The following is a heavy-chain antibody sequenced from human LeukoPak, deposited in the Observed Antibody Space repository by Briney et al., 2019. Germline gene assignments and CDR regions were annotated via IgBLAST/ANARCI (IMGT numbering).Heavy chain of an antibody. CDR3: ARVHGLWFGDY. Sequence: PSETLSLTCTVSGGSISSSSYYWGWIRQPPGKGLEWIGSIYYSGSTYYNPSLKSRVTISVDTSKNQFSLKLSSVTAADTAVYYCARVHGLWFGDYWGQGTLVTVSS. D-gene: IGHD3-10*01. CDR1: GGSISSSSYY. V-gene: IGHV4-39*07. J-gene: IGHJ4*02. CDR2: IYYSGST.